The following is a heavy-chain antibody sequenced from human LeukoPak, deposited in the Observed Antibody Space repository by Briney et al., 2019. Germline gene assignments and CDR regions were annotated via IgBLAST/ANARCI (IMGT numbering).Heavy chain of an antibody. Sequence: PSETLSLTCTVSGGSISSDYWSWIRQPPGKGLEWIGYISYSGRTYYNPSLRSRVSISVDTSKNQFSLKLSSVTAADTAVYYCARGDRVGATPDTYFDYWGQGTLVTVSS. J-gene: IGHJ4*02. CDR1: GGSISSDY. D-gene: IGHD1-26*01. CDR2: ISYSGRT. V-gene: IGHV4-59*01. CDR3: ARGDRVGATPDTYFDY.